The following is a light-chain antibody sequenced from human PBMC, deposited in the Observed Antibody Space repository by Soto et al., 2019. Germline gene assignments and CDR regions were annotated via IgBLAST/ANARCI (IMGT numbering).Light chain of an antibody. CDR1: QSVSRSY. CDR2: AAS. J-gene: IGKJ5*01. V-gene: IGKV3-20*01. CDR3: HQYGSSPFIT. Sequence: EIALTQSPGTLSLSPGERATLSCRASQSVSRSYLAWYQQRPGQAPRLLIYAASSRATGIPDRFSGSGSGTDFTLTNSRLEPEDFAVYYCHQYGSSPFITFGQGTLLEIK.